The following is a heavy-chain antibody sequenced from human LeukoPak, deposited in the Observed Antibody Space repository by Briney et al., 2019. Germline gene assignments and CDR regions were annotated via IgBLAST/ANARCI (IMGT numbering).Heavy chain of an antibody. CDR2: IKRKTDDGRI. J-gene: IGHJ3*02. Sequence: GGSLRLSCAASGFSFSDTLMIWVRQAPGKGLEWVGRIKRKTDDGRIDCAAPVKGRFSISRDDSTNTLYLQMNSLKIEDTAVYYCTTRYCNGASCYDDAFDIWGQGTMVTVSS. CDR3: TTRYCNGASCYDDAFDI. D-gene: IGHD2-2*01. CDR1: GFSFSDTL. V-gene: IGHV3-15*01.